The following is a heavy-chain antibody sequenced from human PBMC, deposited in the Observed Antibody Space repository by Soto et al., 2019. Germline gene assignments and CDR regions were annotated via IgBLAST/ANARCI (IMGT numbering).Heavy chain of an antibody. J-gene: IGHJ4*02. CDR1: GFTFSSYS. V-gene: IGHV3-48*02. Sequence: EVQLVESGGGLVQPGGSLRLSCAAPGFTFSSYSMNWVRQAPGTGLEWVSYISSSSSTIYYADSVKGRFTISRDNAKNSLYLQMNSLRDEDTAVYYCARDAYCSSTSCEIGYFDYWGQGTLVTVSS. D-gene: IGHD2-2*01. CDR3: ARDAYCSSTSCEIGYFDY. CDR2: ISSSSSTI.